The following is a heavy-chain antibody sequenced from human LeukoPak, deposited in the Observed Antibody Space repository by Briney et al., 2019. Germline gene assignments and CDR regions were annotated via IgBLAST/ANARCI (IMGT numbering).Heavy chain of an antibody. Sequence: SETLSLTCTVSGGSISSSSYYWGWIRQPPGKGLEWIGTIYYSGSTYYNPSLKSRVTISVDTSKNQFSLKLSSVTAADTAVYYCARSTYHDFWSGYYTGFLVDYWGRGTLVTVSS. CDR2: IYYSGST. CDR3: ARSTYHDFWSGYYTGFLVDY. J-gene: IGHJ4*02. CDR1: GGSISSSSYY. D-gene: IGHD3-3*01. V-gene: IGHV4-39*01.